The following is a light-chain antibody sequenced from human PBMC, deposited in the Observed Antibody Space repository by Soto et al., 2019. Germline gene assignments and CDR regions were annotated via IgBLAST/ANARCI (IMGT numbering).Light chain of an antibody. CDR3: QQYDNLPIT. V-gene: IGKV1-33*01. Sequence: DIQMTQSPSSLSASVGDIVTITCQASQEISNYLNWYQQKPGKAPKLLIYDASNLETGVPSRFSGSGSGTDFTFTISSLQAEDIVTYYCQQYDNLPITFGQGTRLEIK. CDR1: QEISNY. CDR2: DAS. J-gene: IGKJ5*01.